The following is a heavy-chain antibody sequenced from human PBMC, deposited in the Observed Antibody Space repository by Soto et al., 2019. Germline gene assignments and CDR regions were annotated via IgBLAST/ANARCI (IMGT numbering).Heavy chain of an antibody. J-gene: IGHJ3*02. Sequence: PSETLSLTCTVSGGSISSYYWSWIRQPPGKGLEWIGYIYYSGSTNYNPSLKSRVTISVDTSKNRFSLKLSSVTAADTAVYYCATGYCSGGSCYSGKNDAFDIWGQGTMVTVSS. CDR2: IYYSGST. CDR3: ATGYCSGGSCYSGKNDAFDI. D-gene: IGHD2-15*01. CDR1: GGSISSYY. V-gene: IGHV4-59*01.